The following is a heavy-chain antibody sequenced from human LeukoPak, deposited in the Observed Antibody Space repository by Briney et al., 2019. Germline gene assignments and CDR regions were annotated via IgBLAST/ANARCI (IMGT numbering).Heavy chain of an antibody. CDR1: GITFSDYW. Sequence: PGGSLRLSCAVSGITFSDYWMNWGCKAQGAGLGRVANIKNDGSEKSYVISAKDRLTITRVNAKSSVLLQMMSLGTEDAAVFYCARRAAYCEWERAFDRHVWGQETTVTVSS. CDR2: IKNDGSEK. V-gene: IGHV3-7*01. J-gene: IGHJ6*02. CDR3: ARRAAYCEWERAFDRHV. D-gene: IGHD1-26*01.